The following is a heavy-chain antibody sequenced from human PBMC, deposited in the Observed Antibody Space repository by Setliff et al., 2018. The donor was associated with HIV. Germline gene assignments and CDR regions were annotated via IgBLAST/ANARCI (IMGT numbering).Heavy chain of an antibody. J-gene: IGHJ4*02. V-gene: IGHV4-31*03. CDR1: GGSISSGYYY. CDR3: ARGFDYAQRPPLYYFDY. CDR2: IYYSGNP. D-gene: IGHD2-2*01. Sequence: PSETLSLTCTVSGGSISSGYYYWSWIRQHPGKGLEWIGYIYYSGNPFYSPSLRSRVTISLDTSKNRFSLKLSSVTAADTAVYYCARGFDYAQRPPLYYFDYWGQGTLVTVSS.